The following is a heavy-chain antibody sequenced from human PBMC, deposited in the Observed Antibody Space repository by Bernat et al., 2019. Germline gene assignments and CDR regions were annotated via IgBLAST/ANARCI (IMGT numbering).Heavy chain of an antibody. D-gene: IGHD6-13*01. V-gene: IGHV1-69*06. Sequence: QVQLVQSGAEVKKPGSSVKVSCKASGGTFSSYAISWVRQAPGQGLEWMGGIIPIFGTAKYAQKFQGRVTITADKSTSTAYMELSSLRSEGTAVYYCARDKTGYSSSWYGTGWYFDLWGRGTLVTVSS. CDR3: ARDKTGYSSSWYGTGWYFDL. J-gene: IGHJ2*01. CDR2: IIPIFGTA. CDR1: GGTFSSYA.